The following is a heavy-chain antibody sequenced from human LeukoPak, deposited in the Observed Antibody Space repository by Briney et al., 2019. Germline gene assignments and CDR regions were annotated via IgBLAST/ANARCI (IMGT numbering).Heavy chain of an antibody. CDR3: ARQGVPAPYYYYMDV. V-gene: IGHV3-64*01. Sequence: PGGSLRLSCAASGFPFSSYAMHWVRQAAGKGLEYVSAISSNGGSTYYANSVKGRFTISRDNSKNTLYLQMGSLRAEDMAVYYCARQGVPAPYYYYMDVWGKGTTVTVSS. J-gene: IGHJ6*03. CDR1: GFPFSSYA. D-gene: IGHD3-16*01. CDR2: ISSNGGST.